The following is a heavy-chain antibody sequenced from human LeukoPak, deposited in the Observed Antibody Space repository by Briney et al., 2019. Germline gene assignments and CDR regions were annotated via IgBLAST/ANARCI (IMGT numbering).Heavy chain of an antibody. J-gene: IGHJ5*02. D-gene: IGHD3-3*01. V-gene: IGHV3-43*02. CDR3: AKDTYYDFWSGYSGGMWFDP. CDR1: GFTFDDYA. Sequence: GGSLRLSCAASGFTFDDYAMHWVRQAPGKGLEWVSLISGDGGSTYYADSVKGRFTISRDNSKNSLYLQKNSLRTEDTALYYCAKDTYYDFWSGYSGGMWFDPWGQGTLVTVSS. CDR2: ISGDGGST.